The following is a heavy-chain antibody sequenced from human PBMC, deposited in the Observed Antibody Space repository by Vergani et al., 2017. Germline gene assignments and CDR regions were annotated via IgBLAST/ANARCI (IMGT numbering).Heavy chain of an antibody. D-gene: IGHD2-2*01. V-gene: IGHV4-34*01. CDR3: ARGYCSSTSCYEYNWFDP. CDR1: GGSFSGYY. J-gene: IGHJ5*02. Sequence: QVQLQQWGAGLLKPSETLSLTCAVYGGSFSGYYWSWIRQPPGKGLEWIGEINHSGSTNYNPSLKSRVTISVDTSKNQFSLKLSSVTAADTAVYYCARGYCSSTSCYEYNWFDPWGQGTLVTVSS. CDR2: INHSGST.